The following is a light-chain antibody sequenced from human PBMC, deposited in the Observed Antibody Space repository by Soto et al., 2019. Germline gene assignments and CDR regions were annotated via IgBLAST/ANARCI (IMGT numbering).Light chain of an antibody. Sequence: DIQMTQSPSSLSASVGDRVTITCRASQSISSYLNWYQQKPGKAPKLLIYAASSLQSGVPSRFSGSGSGTDFTLTISSLEPEDFAVYYCQQRSNWPPITFGQGTLLAIK. CDR1: QSISSY. V-gene: IGKV1-39*01. J-gene: IGKJ5*01. CDR2: AAS. CDR3: QQRSNWPPIT.